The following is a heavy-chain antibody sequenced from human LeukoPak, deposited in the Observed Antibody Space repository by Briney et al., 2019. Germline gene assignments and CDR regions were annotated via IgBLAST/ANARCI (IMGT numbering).Heavy chain of an antibody. CDR1: GCTLTELS. J-gene: IGHJ6*02. CDR3: ATGFDQLPNPYYYGMDV. CDR2: FDPEDGET. D-gene: IGHD2-2*01. Sequence: ASVKVSCKVSGCTLTELSMHWVRQAPGKGLEWMGGFDPEDGETIYAQKFQGRVTMTEDTSTDTAYMELSSLRSEDTAVYYCATGFDQLPNPYYYGMDVWGQGTTVTVSS. V-gene: IGHV1-24*01.